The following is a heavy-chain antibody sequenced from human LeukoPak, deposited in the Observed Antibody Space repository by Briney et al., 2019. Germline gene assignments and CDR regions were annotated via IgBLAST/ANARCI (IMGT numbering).Heavy chain of an antibody. D-gene: IGHD3-22*01. J-gene: IGHJ4*02. CDR2: INWDGGAT. CDR3: ARGSLISGYWSFDY. Sequence: PGGSPRLSCAASGFTLADYGTSWVRQTPGKGLERVFGINWDGGATGSADSVKGRLTISRDHAKNSLYLQMKSLGADETALEYCARGSLISGYWSFDYWGQGTLVTVSS. V-gene: IGHV3-20*04. CDR1: GFTLADYG.